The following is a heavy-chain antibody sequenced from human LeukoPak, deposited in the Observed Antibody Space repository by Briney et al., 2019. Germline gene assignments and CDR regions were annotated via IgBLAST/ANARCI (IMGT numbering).Heavy chain of an antibody. V-gene: IGHV3-48*02. J-gene: IGHJ4*02. Sequence: GGSLRLSCAASGFTFSSYSMNWVRQAPGKGLEWVSHITASGTAMFYADSVKGRFTISRDNAKNSLYLQMNSLRDEDTAVYYCARQRGAARGNIDYWGQGTLVTVSS. CDR3: ARQRGAARGNIDY. D-gene: IGHD6-6*01. CDR1: GFTFSSYS. CDR2: ITASGTAM.